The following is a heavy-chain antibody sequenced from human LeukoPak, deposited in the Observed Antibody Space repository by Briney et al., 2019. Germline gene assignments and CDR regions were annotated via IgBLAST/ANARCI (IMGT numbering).Heavy chain of an antibody. CDR2: IYHSGST. J-gene: IGHJ3*02. D-gene: IGHD3-10*01. V-gene: IGHV4-39*07. Sequence: PSETLSLTCTVSGGSIVTSRYYWGWVRQPPGKGLEWIGYIYHSGSTYYNPSLKSRVTISVDRSKNQFSLKLSSVTAADTAVYYCARASAHAFDIWGQGTMVTVSS. CDR3: ARASAHAFDI. CDR1: GGSIVTSRYY.